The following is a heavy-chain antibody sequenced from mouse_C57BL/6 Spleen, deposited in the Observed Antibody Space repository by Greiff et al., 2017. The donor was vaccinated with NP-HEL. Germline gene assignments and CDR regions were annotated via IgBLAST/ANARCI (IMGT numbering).Heavy chain of an antibody. V-gene: IGHV6-6*01. Sequence: EVQGVESGGGLVQPGGSMKLSCAASGFTFSDAWMDWVRQSPEKGLEWVAEIRNKANNHATYYAESVKGRFTISRDDSKSSVYLQMNSLRAEDTGIYYCTSRNVYYGYDWFAYWGQGTLVTVSA. J-gene: IGHJ3*01. D-gene: IGHD2-2*01. CDR1: GFTFSDAW. CDR3: TSRNVYYGYDWFAY. CDR2: IRNKANNHAT.